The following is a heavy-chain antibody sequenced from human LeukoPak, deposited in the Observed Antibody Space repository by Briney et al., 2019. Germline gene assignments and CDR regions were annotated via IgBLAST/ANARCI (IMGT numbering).Heavy chain of an antibody. Sequence: GGSLRLSCAASGFTFSSYSMNWVRQAPGKGLEWVSSISSSSSYIYYADSVKGRFTISRDNAKNSLYLQMNSLRDEDTAVYYCARDSFLTGTFDYWGQGTLVTVSS. CDR2: ISSSSSYI. V-gene: IGHV3-21*01. D-gene: IGHD1/OR15-1a*01. J-gene: IGHJ4*02. CDR1: GFTFSSYS. CDR3: ARDSFLTGTFDY.